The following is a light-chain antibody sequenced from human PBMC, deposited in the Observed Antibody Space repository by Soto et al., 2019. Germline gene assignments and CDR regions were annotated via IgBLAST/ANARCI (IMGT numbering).Light chain of an antibody. V-gene: IGKV3-20*01. J-gene: IGKJ4*01. Sequence: EIVLTQSPGTLSLSPGERATLSCRASQSVSSKYLGWYQQKPGQAPRLLIYGASTRATGIPDRFSGSGSGPDFTLTISRLEPEDFAVYYCQQFHSSGLTFGGGTKVEIK. CDR1: QSVSSKY. CDR2: GAS. CDR3: QQFHSSGLT.